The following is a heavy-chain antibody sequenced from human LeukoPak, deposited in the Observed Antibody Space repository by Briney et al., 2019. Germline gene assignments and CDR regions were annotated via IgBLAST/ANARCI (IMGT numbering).Heavy chain of an antibody. J-gene: IGHJ4*02. CDR3: AREVLKLVYYYGSGSYYRYFDY. CDR1: GFTFSSYG. D-gene: IGHD3-10*01. V-gene: IGHV3-23*01. CDR2: ISDSGGSA. Sequence: GGSLRLSCAASGFTFSSYGIHWVRQAPGKGLEWVSAISDSGGSAYYADSVKGRFTISRDNSKNTLYLQMNSLRAEDTAVYYCAREVLKLVYYYGSGSYYRYFDYWGQGTLVTVSS.